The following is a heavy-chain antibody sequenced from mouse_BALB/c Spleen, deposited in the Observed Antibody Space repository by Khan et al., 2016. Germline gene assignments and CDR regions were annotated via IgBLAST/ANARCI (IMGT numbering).Heavy chain of an antibody. CDR3: ARGRHTMDY. CDR2: INSDGSST. Sequence: EVELVESGGGFVQPGGSLELSCAASGFTFTTYAMSWFRQTPDKRLELVATINSDGSSTYYADTVKGRFTISRDNAKNTLYLQMSRLKSEDTAMYYCARGRHTMDYWGRGTSVTVSS. V-gene: IGHV5-6-3*01. D-gene: IGHD2-12*01. J-gene: IGHJ4*01. CDR1: GFTFTTYA.